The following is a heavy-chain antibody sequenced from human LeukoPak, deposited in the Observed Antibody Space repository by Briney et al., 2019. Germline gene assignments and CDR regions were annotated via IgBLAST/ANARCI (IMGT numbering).Heavy chain of an antibody. CDR2: IKTDGSTT. CDR3: ARHFVSGSVDP. CDR1: GFTFNNYW. Sequence: GGSLRLSCVASGFTFNNYWMHWLRQAPGKGLVWVSHIKTDGSTTNYADSVRGRFTISRDNAKNTLYLQMNSLRVEDTAVYYCARHFVSGSVDPWGQGTLVTVSS. D-gene: IGHD6-19*01. J-gene: IGHJ5*02. V-gene: IGHV3-74*01.